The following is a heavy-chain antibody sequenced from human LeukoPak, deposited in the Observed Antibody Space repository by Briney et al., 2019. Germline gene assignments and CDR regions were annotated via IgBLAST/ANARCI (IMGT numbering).Heavy chain of an antibody. V-gene: IGHV3-33*01. CDR2: IWYDGGNK. D-gene: IGHD1-14*01. CDR1: GFTFSSYG. Sequence: GGSPRLSCAASGFTFSSYGMHWVRQAPGKGLEWVAVIWYDGGNKYNADSVKGRFTISRDNSKNTLYLQMNSLRAEDTAVYYCAREWENRDYYYGLDVWGQGTTVTVSS. CDR3: AREWENRDYYYGLDV. J-gene: IGHJ6*02.